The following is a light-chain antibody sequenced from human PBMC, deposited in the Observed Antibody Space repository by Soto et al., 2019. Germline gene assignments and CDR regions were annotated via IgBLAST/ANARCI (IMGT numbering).Light chain of an antibody. CDR1: QGISTY. CDR3: QQSYSNTWT. CDR2: AAS. Sequence: DIQMTQSPSPLSASVGDRVTITCRASQGISTYLNWYQQKPGKAPKILIYAASSLQSGVPSRFSGSGSETDFTLTISSLQPEDFETYSCQQSYSNTWTFGQGTKVDIK. V-gene: IGKV1-39*01. J-gene: IGKJ1*01.